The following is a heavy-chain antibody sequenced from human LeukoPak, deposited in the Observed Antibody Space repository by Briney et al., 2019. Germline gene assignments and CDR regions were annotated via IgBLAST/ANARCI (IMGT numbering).Heavy chain of an antibody. V-gene: IGHV1-3*01. CDR3: ARGFRRWLLLNYFDY. CDR2: INAGNGNT. Sequence: ASVKVSCKASGYTFTGYYMHWVRQAPGQGLEWMGWINAGNGNTKYSQKFQGRVTITRDTSASTAYMELSSLRSEDTAVYYCARGFRRWLLLNYFDYWGQGTLVTVSS. CDR1: GYTFTGYY. D-gene: IGHD3-22*01. J-gene: IGHJ4*02.